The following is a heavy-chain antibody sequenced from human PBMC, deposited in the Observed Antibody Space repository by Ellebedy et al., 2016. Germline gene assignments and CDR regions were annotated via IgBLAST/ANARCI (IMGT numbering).Heavy chain of an antibody. Sequence: SETLSLTCTVSGDSISSYYWSWIRQPPGKGLEWIGYISYSGSTNYNPSLKSRVTMSVETSKNQFSLKLSSVTAADTAVYYCARLVGYCSSTSCDDFWGQGTLATVSS. V-gene: IGHV4-59*01. D-gene: IGHD2-2*01. CDR3: ARLVGYCSSTSCDDF. CDR2: ISYSGST. CDR1: GDSISSYY. J-gene: IGHJ4*02.